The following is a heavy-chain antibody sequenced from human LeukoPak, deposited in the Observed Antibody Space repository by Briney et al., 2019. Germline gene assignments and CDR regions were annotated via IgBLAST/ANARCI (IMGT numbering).Heavy chain of an antibody. D-gene: IGHD3-10*01. CDR1: GYTFTSYS. V-gene: IGHV1-3*01. Sequence: ASVKVSCKASGYTFTSYSKYTIHWVRQAPGQRLEWMGWINAGIGETRYSQKFQGRVTFTGDTSANTVYMELNSLISEDTAVYYCASPPDPGDGAGFYGAQGPLAPVPS. CDR3: ASPPDPGDGAGFY. J-gene: IGHJ4*02. CDR2: INAGIGET.